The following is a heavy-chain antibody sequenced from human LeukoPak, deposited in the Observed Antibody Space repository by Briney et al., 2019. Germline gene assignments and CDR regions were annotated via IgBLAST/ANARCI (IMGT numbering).Heavy chain of an antibody. J-gene: IGHJ4*02. V-gene: IGHV3-23*01. CDR3: AKYGPQDSGSSHFDY. Sequence: GGSLRLSCAASGFTFNSYAMSWVRQAPGKGLEWVSAIRDSGSSTHYADSVKGRFTTSRDNSKNTLFLQMNSLRAEDTAIYYCAKYGPQDSGSSHFDYWGQGALVTVSS. D-gene: IGHD1-26*01. CDR1: GFTFNSYA. CDR2: IRDSGSST.